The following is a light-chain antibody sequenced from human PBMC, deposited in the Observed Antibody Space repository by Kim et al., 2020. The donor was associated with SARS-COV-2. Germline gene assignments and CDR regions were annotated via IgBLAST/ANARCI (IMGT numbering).Light chain of an antibody. CDR3: QQYYTATPRT. CDR1: QSVLYSSDNRNY. Sequence: DIVMTQSPDSLAVSLGERATINCKSSQSVLYSSDNRNYLAWYQQKPGQPPKLLIYWASTRESGVPDRFSGSGSGTDFTRTISSLQAEDVAVYYCQQYYTATPRTFGQGTKVDIK. CDR2: WAS. J-gene: IGKJ1*01. V-gene: IGKV4-1*01.